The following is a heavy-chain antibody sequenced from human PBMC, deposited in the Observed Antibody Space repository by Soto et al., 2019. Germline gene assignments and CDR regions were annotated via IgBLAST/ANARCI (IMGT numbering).Heavy chain of an antibody. J-gene: IGHJ6*02. D-gene: IGHD2-2*01. Sequence: SETLSLTCTVSGGSVSNNNYYWSWIRQPPGKGKEWIGYIHSRGSTNYNPSLRSRVTISMDTSKNQFSLKLTSVTAADSAVYFCARARYQLLHPYYYGMDVWGQGTTVTVSS. V-gene: IGHV4-61*01. CDR2: IHSRGST. CDR1: GGSVSNNNYY. CDR3: ARARYQLLHPYYYGMDV.